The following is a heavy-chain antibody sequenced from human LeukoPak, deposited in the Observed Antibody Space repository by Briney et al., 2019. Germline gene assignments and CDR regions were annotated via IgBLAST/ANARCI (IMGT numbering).Heavy chain of an antibody. CDR3: ARLVAAAAYFDY. CDR2: ISYDGSNK. V-gene: IGHV3-30-3*01. D-gene: IGHD6-13*01. Sequence: PGGSLRLSCAASGFTFSSYAMHWVRQAPGKGLEWVAVISYDGSNKYYADSVKGRFTISRDNSKNTLYLQMNSLRAEDTAVYYCARLVAAAAYFDYWGQGTLVTVSS. CDR1: GFTFSSYA. J-gene: IGHJ4*02.